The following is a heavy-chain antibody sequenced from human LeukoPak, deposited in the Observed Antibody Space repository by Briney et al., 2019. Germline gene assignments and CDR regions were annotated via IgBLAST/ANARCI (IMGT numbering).Heavy chain of an antibody. V-gene: IGHV4-38-2*02. D-gene: IGHD1-1*01. CDR1: GYSISSGYY. Sequence: SETLSLTCTVSGYSISSGYYWGWIRQPPGKGLEWIGSIYHSGSTNYNPSLKSRVIMSIDTSKNHFSLKLSSVTAADTAVYYCARSTTGWTNLDYWGQGTLVTVSS. J-gene: IGHJ4*02. CDR2: IYHSGST. CDR3: ARSTTGWTNLDY.